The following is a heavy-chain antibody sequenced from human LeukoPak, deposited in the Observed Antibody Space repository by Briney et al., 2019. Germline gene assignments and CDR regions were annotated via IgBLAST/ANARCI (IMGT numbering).Heavy chain of an antibody. V-gene: IGHV3-21*01. J-gene: IGHJ5*02. D-gene: IGHD3-22*01. Sequence: PGGSLRLSCAASGFTFSSYGMSWVRQAPGKGLEWVSSISSSSSYIYYADSVKGRFTISRDNAKNSLYLQMNSLRAEDTAVYYCARVGGVTMIPWGQGTLVTVSS. CDR2: ISSSSSYI. CDR3: ARVGGVTMIP. CDR1: GFTFSSYG.